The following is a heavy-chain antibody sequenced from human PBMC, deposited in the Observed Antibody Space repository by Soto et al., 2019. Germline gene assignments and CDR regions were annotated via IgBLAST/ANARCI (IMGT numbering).Heavy chain of an antibody. Sequence: SETLSLTCAVSGGSISSSNWWSWVRQPPGKGLEWIGKIYPSGSTNYNPSFQGQVTISADKSINSVYLQWSSLKASDTATYYCARLGFNYDFLSGYYNVHHYYGIDVWGQGTTVTVSS. D-gene: IGHD3-3*01. J-gene: IGHJ6*02. V-gene: IGHV4-4*02. CDR1: GGSISSSNW. CDR3: ARLGFNYDFLSGYYNVHHYYGIDV. CDR2: IYPSGST.